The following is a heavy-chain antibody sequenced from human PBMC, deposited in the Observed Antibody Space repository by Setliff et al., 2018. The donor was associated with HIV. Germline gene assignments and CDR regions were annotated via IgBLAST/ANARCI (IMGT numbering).Heavy chain of an antibody. D-gene: IGHD2-15*01. CDR3: ARFPLLHKNAFDI. CDR1: GGSISSNY. V-gene: IGHV4-59*01. J-gene: IGHJ3*02. Sequence: SQTLSLTCTVSGGSISSNYWSWMRQPPGKGLEWIGHIYYSGSTNYNPSLKSRVTISVDTSRNQFSLNLSSVTAADTAVYYCARFPLLHKNAFDIWGQGTMVTVSS. CDR2: IYYSGST.